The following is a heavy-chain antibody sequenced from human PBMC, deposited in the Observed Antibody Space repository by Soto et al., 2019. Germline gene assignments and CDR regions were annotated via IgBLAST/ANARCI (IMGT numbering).Heavy chain of an antibody. V-gene: IGHV3-21*01. CDR3: ARRIVGSCSGVSCYFGADY. CDR2: ITSSGAYI. J-gene: IGHJ4*02. Sequence: GGSLRLSCVASGFIFSSYNFNWVRQAPGKGLEWVSSITSSGAYIYYADSVRGRFTISRDNAKSSLYLQMNSLRADDTAMYYCARRIVGSCSGVSCYFGADYWGQGTPVTVSS. CDR1: GFIFSSYN. D-gene: IGHD2-15*01.